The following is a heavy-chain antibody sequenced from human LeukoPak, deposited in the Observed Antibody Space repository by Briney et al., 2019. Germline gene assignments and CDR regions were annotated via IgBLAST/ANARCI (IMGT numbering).Heavy chain of an antibody. D-gene: IGHD6-19*01. Sequence: GGSLRLSCATSGFTFSSYGMHWVRQAPGKGLEWVAVTSYDGSDTYYADSVKGRFTISRDNSKNTLYLQINSLRAEDTAVYYCAKDRWIRRISLAGQDYWGQGTLVTVSS. CDR2: TSYDGSDT. CDR3: AKDRWIRRISLAGQDY. CDR1: GFTFSSYG. V-gene: IGHV3-30*18. J-gene: IGHJ4*02.